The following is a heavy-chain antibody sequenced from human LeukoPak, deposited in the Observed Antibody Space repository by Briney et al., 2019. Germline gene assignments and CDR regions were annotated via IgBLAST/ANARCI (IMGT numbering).Heavy chain of an antibody. J-gene: IGHJ4*02. CDR1: GYTLTELS. Sequence: GASVKVSCEVSGYTLTELSMHWVRQAPGKGLEWMGGFDPEDGETIYAQKFQGRVAMTRNTSISTAYMELSSLRSEDTAVYYCARGGPYTMSIDYWGQGTLVTVSS. D-gene: IGHD3-22*01. CDR3: ARGGPYTMSIDY. V-gene: IGHV1-24*01. CDR2: FDPEDGET.